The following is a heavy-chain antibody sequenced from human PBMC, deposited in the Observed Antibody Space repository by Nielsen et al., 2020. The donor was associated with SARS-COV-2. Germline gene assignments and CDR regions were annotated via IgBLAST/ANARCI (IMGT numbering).Heavy chain of an antibody. D-gene: IGHD3-16*01. V-gene: IGHV1-18*01. CDR1: GYTFTSYG. CDR2: ISAYNGNT. J-gene: IGHJ4*02. CDR3: ARDVNMITFGGVMYYFDY. Sequence: ASVKVSCKASGYTFTSYGISWVRQAPGQGLEWMGWISAYNGNTNYAQKLQGRVAMTTDTSTSTAYMELRSLRSDDTAVYYCARDVNMITFGGVMYYFDYWGQGTLVTASS.